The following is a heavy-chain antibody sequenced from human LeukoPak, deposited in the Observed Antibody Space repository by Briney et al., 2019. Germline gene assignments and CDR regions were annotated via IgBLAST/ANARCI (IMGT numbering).Heavy chain of an antibody. CDR2: INTDGSSA. D-gene: IGHD1-7*01. V-gene: IGHV3-74*01. CDR3: ARPRLLYNSNSRPDY. Sequence: GGSLRLSCEASGFTFTTYWMHWVRQAPGKGLVWVSRINTDGSSATYADSVKGRFTISRDNAKNTLYLQMNSLRAEDTAVYYCARPRLLYNSNSRPDYWGQGTLVTVSS. CDR1: GFTFTTYW. J-gene: IGHJ4*02.